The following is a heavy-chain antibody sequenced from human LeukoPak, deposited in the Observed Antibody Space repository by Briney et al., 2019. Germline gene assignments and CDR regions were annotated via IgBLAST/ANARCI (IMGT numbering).Heavy chain of an antibody. Sequence: KDGESLKISCMGSGFNFTAYWIAWVRQMPGKGLEWMGISHPINSDTKYSPSFQGQVTISADKSSSTAYLQWNSLKASDTAMYYCARHQYYYDSSGNYGWFDSWGQGTLVTVSS. J-gene: IGHJ5*01. CDR3: ARHQYYYDSSGNYGWFDS. D-gene: IGHD3-22*01. V-gene: IGHV5-51*01. CDR1: GFNFTAYW. CDR2: SHPINSDT.